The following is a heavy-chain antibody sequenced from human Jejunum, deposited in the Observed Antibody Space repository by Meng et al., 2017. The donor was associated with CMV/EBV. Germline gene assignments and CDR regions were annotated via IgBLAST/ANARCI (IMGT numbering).Heavy chain of an antibody. CDR2: ITINGDIT. CDR3: ADSRGGY. V-gene: IGHV3-23*01. Sequence: LRLSCDTTGFAFVGFAMSWVRQAPEKGLEWVSSITINGDITYSVDSVRGRFTISRDNSKNTLYLQMNNLRAEDTAVYYCADSRGGYWGQGTLVTVSS. CDR1: GFAFVGFA. D-gene: IGHD3-10*01. J-gene: IGHJ4*02.